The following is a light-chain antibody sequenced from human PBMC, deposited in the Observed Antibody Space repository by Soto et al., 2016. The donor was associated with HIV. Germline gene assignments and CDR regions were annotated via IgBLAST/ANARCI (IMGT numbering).Light chain of an antibody. Sequence: SYVLTQPPSVSVAPGKTATITCGGNNIGSKSVHWYRQKSGQAPVLVVYDDRDRPSGIPERFSGSNSGNTATLTITWVEAGDEADYYCQVWDNSDDYYVFGTGTKVTVL. V-gene: IGLV3-21*01. CDR1: NIGSKS. J-gene: IGLJ1*01. CDR2: DDR. CDR3: QVWDNSDDYYV.